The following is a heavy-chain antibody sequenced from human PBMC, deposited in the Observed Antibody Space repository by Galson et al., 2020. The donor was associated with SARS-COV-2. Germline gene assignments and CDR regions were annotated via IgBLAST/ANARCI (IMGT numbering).Heavy chain of an antibody. CDR1: GGTFSSYA. CDR2: IIPILGIA. D-gene: IGHD2-21*01. Sequence: SVKVSCKASGGTFSSYAISWVRQAPGQGLEWMGGIIPILGIANYAQKFQGRVTITADKSTSTAYMELSSLRSEDTAVYYCARDPTCGGDCLVSGLDYYYYMDVWGKGTTVTVSS. CDR3: ARDPTCGGDCLVSGLDYYYYMDV. J-gene: IGHJ6*03. V-gene: IGHV1-69*10.